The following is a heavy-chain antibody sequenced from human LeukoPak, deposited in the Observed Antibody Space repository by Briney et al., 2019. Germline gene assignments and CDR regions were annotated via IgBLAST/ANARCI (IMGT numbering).Heavy chain of an antibody. V-gene: IGHV4-39*07. CDR3: ARGDDSSGYSSEFDY. CDR1: GGSISSSSYY. CDR2: IYYSGST. Sequence: SSETLSLTCTVSGGSISSSSYYWGWIRQPPGKGLEWIGSIYYSGSTYYNPSLKSRVTISVDTSKNQFSLKLSSVTAADTAVYYCARGDDSSGYSSEFDYWGQGTLVTVSS. J-gene: IGHJ4*02. D-gene: IGHD3-22*01.